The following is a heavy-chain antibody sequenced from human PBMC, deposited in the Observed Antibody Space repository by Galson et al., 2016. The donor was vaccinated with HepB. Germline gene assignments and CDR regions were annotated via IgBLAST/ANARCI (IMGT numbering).Heavy chain of an antibody. CDR3: ARDFGYCSSTSCYKGGLFYYYGMDV. J-gene: IGHJ6*02. V-gene: IGHV3-21*01. D-gene: IGHD2-2*02. Sequence: SLRLSCAASGFTFSTYNMNWVRQAPGKGLEWVSSISNSNSYIYYTDSVKGRFTISRDNAKNSLYLQMNSLRAEDTAVYYCARDFGYCSSTSCYKGGLFYYYGMDVWGQGITVTVSS. CDR2: ISNSNSYI. CDR1: GFTFSTYN.